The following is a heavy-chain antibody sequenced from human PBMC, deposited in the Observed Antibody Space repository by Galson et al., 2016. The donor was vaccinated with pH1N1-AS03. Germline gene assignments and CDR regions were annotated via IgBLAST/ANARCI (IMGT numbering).Heavy chain of an antibody. CDR2: FYPSDSDA. CDR1: GYLFTNYW. CDR3: ARHASPTILSYHFYY. D-gene: IGHD2-2*01. Sequence: QSGAEVKQPGDSLRISCKTSGYLFTNYWIGWVRQMPGKGLEWMGIFYPSDSDARYSPSFHGQVTFSADKSTATAYLQWGTLKAAATAMYYCARHASPTILSYHFYYWGRGTLVTVSS. J-gene: IGHJ4*02. V-gene: IGHV5-51*01.